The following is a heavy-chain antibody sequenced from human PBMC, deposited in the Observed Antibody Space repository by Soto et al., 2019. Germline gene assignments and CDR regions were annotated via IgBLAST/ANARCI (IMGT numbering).Heavy chain of an antibody. V-gene: IGHV4-34*01. CDR2: INHSGST. J-gene: IGHJ4*02. CDR3: ARGQSRGLRKPYDY. Sequence: SETLSLTCAVYGGSFSGYYWSWIRQPPGKGLEWIGEINHSGSTNYNPSLKSRVTISVDTSKNQFSLKLSSVTAADTAVYYCARGQSRGLRKPYDYWGQGTLVTVSS. D-gene: IGHD3-16*01. CDR1: GGSFSGYY.